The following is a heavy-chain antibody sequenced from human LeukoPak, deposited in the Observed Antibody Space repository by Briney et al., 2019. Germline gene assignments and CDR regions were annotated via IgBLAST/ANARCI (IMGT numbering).Heavy chain of an antibody. V-gene: IGHV3-48*01. Sequence: GGSLRLSCAASGFTFSSYSMSWVRQAPGKGLEWVSYISSSSSTIYYADSVKGRFTISRDNAKNSLYLQMNSLGADDTAVYYCARENSGTSPYFDYWGQGTLVTVSS. CDR3: ARENSGTSPYFDY. CDR2: ISSSSSTI. D-gene: IGHD2-2*01. CDR1: GFTFSSYS. J-gene: IGHJ4*02.